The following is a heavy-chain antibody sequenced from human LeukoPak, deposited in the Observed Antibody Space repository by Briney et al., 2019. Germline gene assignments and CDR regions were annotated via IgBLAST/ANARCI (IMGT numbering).Heavy chain of an antibody. CDR3: ARSKYGGPDY. D-gene: IGHD3-10*02. CDR2: IFHTGST. V-gene: IGHV4-38-2*02. Sequence: SETLSLTCTVSGYSISSGYYWAWIRQPPGKGLEWIGSIFHTGSTYHNPSLKSRVTISVNTSKNQFSLKLSSVTAADTAVYYCARSKYGGPDYWGQGTLVTVSS. J-gene: IGHJ4*02. CDR1: GYSISSGYY.